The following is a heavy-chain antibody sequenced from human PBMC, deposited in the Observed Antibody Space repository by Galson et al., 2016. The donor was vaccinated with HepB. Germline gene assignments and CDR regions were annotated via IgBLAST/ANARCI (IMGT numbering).Heavy chain of an antibody. CDR1: GLKFSTYW. CDR3: VTSQGY. J-gene: IGHJ4*02. V-gene: IGHV3-7*03. CDR2: INPDGNEK. Sequence: SLRLSCAVSGLKFSTYWMTWVHQAPGKGLEWVATINPDGNEKAYVDSVKGRFTMSRDNAKDSLPLQMNSLRAEDTGVYYCVTSQGYWGQGTLVTVSS.